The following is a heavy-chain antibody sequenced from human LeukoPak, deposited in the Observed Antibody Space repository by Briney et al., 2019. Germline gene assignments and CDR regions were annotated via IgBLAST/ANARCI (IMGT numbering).Heavy chain of an antibody. CDR1: GITVSSTY. Sequence: GGSLRLSRAASGITVSSTYMSWVRQAPGKGLEWVSVIYSGGDTYYADSAKGRFTISRDNSKNTLYLQMNSLRAEDTAVYYCARYNFFGGTPFDCWGQGTLVTVSS. CDR2: IYSGGDT. V-gene: IGHV3-66*01. D-gene: IGHD5-24*01. J-gene: IGHJ4*02. CDR3: ARYNFFGGTPFDC.